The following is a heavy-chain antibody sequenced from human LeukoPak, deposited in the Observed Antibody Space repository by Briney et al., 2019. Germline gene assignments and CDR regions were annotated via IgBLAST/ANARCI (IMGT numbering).Heavy chain of an antibody. V-gene: IGHV3-23*01. J-gene: IGHJ3*02. D-gene: IGHD2-2*01. CDR3: AKVYCSSTSCRDAFDI. CDR2: IAGGGDST. Sequence: PGGSLRLSCAASGFTFSNYAMNWVRQAPGKGLEWVSVIAGGGDSTYYADSVKGRFTISRDNSKNTLYLQMNSLRAEDTAVYYCAKVYCSSTSCRDAFDIWGQGTMVTVSS. CDR1: GFTFSNYA.